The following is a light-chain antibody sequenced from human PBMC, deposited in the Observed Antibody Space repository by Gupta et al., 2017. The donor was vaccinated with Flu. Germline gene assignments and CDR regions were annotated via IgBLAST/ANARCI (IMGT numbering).Light chain of an antibody. CDR2: RNN. CDR3: AAWDDSPSGWV. Sequence: QSVLTQPPYTSGTPGQRVPISCSGSSSNIGNDYVYRYQQLPGTAPNLLIYRNNQPPSGVPAGFSGSKSGPSASLTISGLRSEDEADYYCAAWDDSPSGWVFGGGTKLTVL. J-gene: IGLJ3*02. CDR1: SSNIGNDY. V-gene: IGLV1-47*01.